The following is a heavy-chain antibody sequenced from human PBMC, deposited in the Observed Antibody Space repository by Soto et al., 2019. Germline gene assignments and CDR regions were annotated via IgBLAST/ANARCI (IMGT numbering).Heavy chain of an antibody. D-gene: IGHD3-3*02. V-gene: IGHV4-59*01. CDR3: ARSHSFDGSIYHYYFDF. CDR2: IYASRAT. J-gene: IGHJ4*02. Sequence: LSLTCTVSGGSIGSFYWGWIRQSPGGTLEWIGYIYASRATTYNPSLESRITMSVDIPNNEFSLDLTSVTAADTAVYYCARSHSFDGSIYHYYFDFWGQGTLVTVSS. CDR1: GGSIGSFY.